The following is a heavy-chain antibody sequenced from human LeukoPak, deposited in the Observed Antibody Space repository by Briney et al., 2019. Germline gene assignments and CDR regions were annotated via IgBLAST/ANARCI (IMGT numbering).Heavy chain of an antibody. CDR3: ARDNGDTAMGGLGDY. V-gene: IGHV1-46*01. D-gene: IGHD5-18*01. CDR1: GGTFSSYA. CDR2: INPSGGST. J-gene: IGHJ4*02. Sequence: ASVKVSCKASGGTFSSYAISWVRQAPGQGLEWMGIINPSGGSTSYAQKFQGRVTMTRDTPTSTVYMELSSLRSEDTAVYYCARDNGDTAMGGLGDYWGQGTLVTVSS.